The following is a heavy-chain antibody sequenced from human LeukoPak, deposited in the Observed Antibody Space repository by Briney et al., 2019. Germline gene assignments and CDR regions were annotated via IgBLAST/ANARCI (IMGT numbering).Heavy chain of an antibody. D-gene: IGHD6-13*01. CDR1: GFTFSSFA. CDR2: IKQDGSEK. CDR3: ARDVAGRYYFDY. J-gene: IGHJ4*02. V-gene: IGHV3-7*01. Sequence: GGSLRLSCAASGFTFSSFAMSWVRQAPGKGLEWVANIKQDGSEKYYVDSVKGRFTISRDNAKNSLYLQMNSLRAEDTAVYYCARDVAGRYYFDYWGQGTLVTVSS.